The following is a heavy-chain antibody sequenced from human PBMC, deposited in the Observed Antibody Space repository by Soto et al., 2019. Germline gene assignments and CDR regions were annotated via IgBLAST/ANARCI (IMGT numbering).Heavy chain of an antibody. Sequence: PSETLSLTCTVSGGSINTGGYYWGWIRHLPGEGLEWIGHIFYTGTAYYNPSLRSRVTVSIDTSANQFSLHMYSVTAADTAMYYCARRLDDTPETFFNWFDPRGQGILVTVSS. V-gene: IGHV4-31*03. CDR3: ARRLDDTPETFFNWFDP. D-gene: IGHD2-15*01. CDR1: GGSINTGGYY. J-gene: IGHJ5*02. CDR2: IFYTGTA.